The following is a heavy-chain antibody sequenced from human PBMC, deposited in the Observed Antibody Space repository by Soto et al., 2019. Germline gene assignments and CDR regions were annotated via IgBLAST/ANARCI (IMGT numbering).Heavy chain of an antibody. Sequence: PSETLSLTCTVSGGSVSSGSYYWGWIRQPPGKGLEWIGYIYYSGSTNYNPSLKSRVTIPVDTSKNQFSLKLSSVTAADTAVYYCARALAAAGSPPLDYWGQGTLVTVSS. V-gene: IGHV4-61*01. D-gene: IGHD6-13*01. CDR1: GGSVSSGSYY. CDR2: IYYSGST. CDR3: ARALAAAGSPPLDY. J-gene: IGHJ4*02.